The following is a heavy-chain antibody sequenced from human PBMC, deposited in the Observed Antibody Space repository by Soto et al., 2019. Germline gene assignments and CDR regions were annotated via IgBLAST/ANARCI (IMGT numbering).Heavy chain of an antibody. D-gene: IGHD5-12*01. Sequence: QVQLQQWGAGLLKPSETLSLTCAVYGGSFSGYYWSWIRQPPGKGLEWIGEINHSGSTNYNPSLKSRVTISVDTSKNQFPLKLSSVTAADTAVYYCARGVEMATIFHYWGQGTLVTVSS. CDR2: INHSGST. J-gene: IGHJ4*02. CDR1: GGSFSGYY. CDR3: ARGVEMATIFHY. V-gene: IGHV4-34*01.